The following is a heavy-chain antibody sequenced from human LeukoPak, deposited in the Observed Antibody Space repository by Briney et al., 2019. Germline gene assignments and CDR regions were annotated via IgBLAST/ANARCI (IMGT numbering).Heavy chain of an antibody. J-gene: IGHJ6*03. D-gene: IGHD3-22*01. Sequence: GSSVKVSCKASGGTFSSYAISWVRRAPGQGLEWMGGIIPIFGTANYAQKFQGRVTITTDESTGTAYMELSSLRSEDTAVYYCARGRVPGTMIVVVRNYYMDVWGKGTTVTVSS. V-gene: IGHV1-69*05. CDR2: IIPIFGTA. CDR3: ARGRVPGTMIVVVRNYYMDV. CDR1: GGTFSSYA.